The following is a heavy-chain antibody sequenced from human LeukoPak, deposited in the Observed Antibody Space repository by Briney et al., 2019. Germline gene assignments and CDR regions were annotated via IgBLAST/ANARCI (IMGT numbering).Heavy chain of an antibody. D-gene: IGHD6-19*01. CDR2: INHSGST. CDR3: ARGSSGWFRRVYNWLDP. J-gene: IGHJ5*02. V-gene: IGHV4-34*01. Sequence: SETLSLTCTVSGGSISSYYWSWIRQPPGKGLEWIGEINHSGSTYYNPSLKSRVTISVDTSKNQFSLKLSSVTAADTAVYYCARGSSGWFRRVYNWLDPWGQGTLVTVSS. CDR1: GGSISSYY.